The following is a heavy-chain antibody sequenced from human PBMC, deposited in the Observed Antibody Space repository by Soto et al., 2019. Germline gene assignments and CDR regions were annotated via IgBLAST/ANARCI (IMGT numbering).Heavy chain of an antibody. CDR3: ARERRPYPGHCSGGRCQYYFGN. CDR1: GGSISSYY. Sequence: SETLSLTCTVSGGSISSYYWSWIRQPPGKGLEWIGYIYYSGSTNYNPSLKSRDTISVDTSKNQFSLKLSSVTAADSSVYYCARERRPYPGHCSGGRCQYYFGNWGKGNLVA. V-gene: IGHV4-59*01. D-gene: IGHD2-15*01. J-gene: IGHJ4*02. CDR2: IYYSGST.